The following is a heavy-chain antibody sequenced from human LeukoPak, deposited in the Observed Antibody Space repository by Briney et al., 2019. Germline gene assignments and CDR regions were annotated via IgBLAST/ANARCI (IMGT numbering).Heavy chain of an antibody. CDR2: IIPIFGTA. J-gene: IGHJ4*02. Sequence: ASVKVSCKASGGTFSSYAISWVRQAPGQGLEWMGGIIPIFGTANYAQKFQGRVTITADESTSTAYMELSSLRSEDTAVYYCARMRDIVVVPAALDYWGQGTLVTVSS. CDR3: ARMRDIVVVPAALDY. D-gene: IGHD2-2*01. CDR1: GGTFSSYA. V-gene: IGHV1-69*13.